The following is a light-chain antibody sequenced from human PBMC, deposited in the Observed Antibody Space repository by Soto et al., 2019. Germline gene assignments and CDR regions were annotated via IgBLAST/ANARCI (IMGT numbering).Light chain of an antibody. V-gene: IGLV2-11*01. CDR3: CSYAGSYTFYV. CDR1: SSDVGGYNY. CDR2: DVS. J-gene: IGLJ1*01. Sequence: QSALTQPRSASGSPGQSVTISCTGTSSDVGGYNYVSWYQQHPGKAPKLMIYDVSKRPSGVPDRFSGSKSGNTASLTISGLQAEDEVDYYCCSYAGSYTFYVFGTGTKVTVL.